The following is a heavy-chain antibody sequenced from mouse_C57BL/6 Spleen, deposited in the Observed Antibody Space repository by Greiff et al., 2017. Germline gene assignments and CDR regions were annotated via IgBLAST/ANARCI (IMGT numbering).Heavy chain of an antibody. J-gene: IGHJ4*01. CDR1: GYTFTNYW. Sequence: VQLQEPGAELVRPGTSVKMSCKASGYTFTNYWIGWAKQRPGHGLEWIGDIYPGGGYTNYNEKFKGKATLTADKSSSTAYMQFSSLTSEDSAIYYCERSGSYGNYTAYAMDYWGQGTSVTVSS. CDR2: IYPGGGYT. D-gene: IGHD2-1*01. CDR3: ERSGSYGNYTAYAMDY. V-gene: IGHV1-63*01.